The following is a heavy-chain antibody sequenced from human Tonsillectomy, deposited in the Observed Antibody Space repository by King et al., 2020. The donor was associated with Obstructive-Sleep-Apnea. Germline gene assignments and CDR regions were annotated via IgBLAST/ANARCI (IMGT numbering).Heavy chain of an antibody. CDR3: FPAEQWLVLIDY. CDR1: GFTFSNYG. V-gene: IGHV3-30*02. J-gene: IGHJ4*02. Sequence: QVQLVESGGGVVQPGGSLRLSCAASGFTFSNYGMHWVRQAPGKGLEWVAFIWYDGSDKYYADSVKGRFTISRDNSKNTLYLQMHSLRAEDTAVYYCFPAEQWLVLIDYWGQGTLVTVSS. D-gene: IGHD6-19*01. CDR2: IWYDGSDK.